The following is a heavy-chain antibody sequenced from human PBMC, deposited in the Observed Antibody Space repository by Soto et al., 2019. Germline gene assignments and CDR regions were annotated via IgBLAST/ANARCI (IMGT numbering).Heavy chain of an antibody. J-gene: IGHJ6*02. CDR1: GFTVSSNY. CDR2: IYSGGST. Sequence: GESLKISCAASGFTVSSNYMSWVRQAPGKGLEWVSVIYSGGSTYYADSVKGRFTISRDNSKNTLYLQMNSLRAEDTAVYYCAGGYCSSTSCYYYYGMDVWGQGTTVTVSS. V-gene: IGHV3-66*01. CDR3: AGGYCSSTSCYYYYGMDV. D-gene: IGHD2-2*01.